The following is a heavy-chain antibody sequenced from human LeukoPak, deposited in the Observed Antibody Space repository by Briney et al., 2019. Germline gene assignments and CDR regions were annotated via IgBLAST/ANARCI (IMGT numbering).Heavy chain of an antibody. CDR1: GFTFSSYG. CDR2: ISYDGSNK. CDR3: AKGSSYYDSSGYSPFDY. J-gene: IGHJ4*02. Sequence: TGGSLRLSCAASGFTFSSYGMHWVRQAPGKGLEWVAVISYDGSNKYYADSVKGRFTISRDNSKNTLYLQMNSLRAEDTALYYCAKGSSYYDSSGYSPFDYWGQGTLVTVSS. D-gene: IGHD3-22*01. V-gene: IGHV3-30*18.